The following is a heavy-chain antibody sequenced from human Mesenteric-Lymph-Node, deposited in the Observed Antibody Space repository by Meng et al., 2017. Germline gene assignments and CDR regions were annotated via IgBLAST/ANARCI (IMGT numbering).Heavy chain of an antibody. CDR1: GFTFSSYE. V-gene: IGHV3-48*03. J-gene: IGHJ4*02. D-gene: IGHD6-13*01. Sequence: GGSLRLSCAGSGFTFSSYEMNWVRQAPGKGLEWVSYISSSGGNKYYADSVKGRFTISRDNAKNSLYLQMNSLRAEDTAVYYCARSAAGCFDYWGQGTLVTVSS. CDR3: ARSAAGCFDY. CDR2: ISSSGGNK.